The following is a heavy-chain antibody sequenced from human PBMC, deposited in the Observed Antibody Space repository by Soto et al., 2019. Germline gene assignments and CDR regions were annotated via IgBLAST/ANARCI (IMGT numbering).Heavy chain of an antibody. D-gene: IGHD3-10*01. CDR1: GASIRSYH. J-gene: IGHJ6*02. CDR2: AYTSDYS. CDR3: AISACHPGDFFFYNGMDV. V-gene: IGHV4-59*03. Sequence: QMQLQESGPGLVKPSETLSLTCSVSGASIRSYHWHGIRQPPGNGLEWIGDAYTSDYSRYSSSLKSRVTISVDTSKGQFYLGLNSVTAADTAVYYCAISACHPGDFFFYNGMDVWGHGATVTVSS.